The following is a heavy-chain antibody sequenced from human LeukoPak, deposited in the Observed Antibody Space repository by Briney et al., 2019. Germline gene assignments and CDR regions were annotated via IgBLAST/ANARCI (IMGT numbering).Heavy chain of an antibody. CDR3: AREGDGYNLDY. J-gene: IGHJ4*02. V-gene: IGHV1-69*05. CDR2: IIQIFGTA. CDR1: GGTFSSYA. Sequence: SVKVSFKASGGTFSSYAISWVRQAPGQGLEWMGGIIQIFGTANYAQKFQGRVTITTDESTSTAYMELSSLRSEDTAVYYCAREGDGYNLDYWGQGTLVTVSS. D-gene: IGHD5-24*01.